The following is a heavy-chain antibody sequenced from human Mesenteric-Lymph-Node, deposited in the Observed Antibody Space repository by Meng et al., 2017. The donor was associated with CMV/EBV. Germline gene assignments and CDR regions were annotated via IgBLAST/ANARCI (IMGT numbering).Heavy chain of an antibody. V-gene: IGHV3-NL1*01. Sequence: GESLKISCGASGFDFSSYGMHWLRQAPGKGREWVSVIYSGGSTYYADAGKGRFTISRDNSKNTLYLQMNSLRAEDTAVYYCAKKRSRCFDLWGRGTLVTVSS. CDR2: IYSGGST. J-gene: IGHJ2*01. CDR3: AKKRSRCFDL. D-gene: IGHD6-25*01. CDR1: GFDFSSYG.